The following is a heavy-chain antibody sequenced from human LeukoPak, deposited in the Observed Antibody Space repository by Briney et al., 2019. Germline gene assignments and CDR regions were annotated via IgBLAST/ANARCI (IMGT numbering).Heavy chain of an antibody. D-gene: IGHD1-14*01. CDR1: GGSISSYY. Sequence: SETLSLTCTVSGGSISSYYWSWIRQPPGKGLEWIGYIYYSGSTNYNPSLKSRVTISVDTSKNQFSLKLSSVTAADTAVYYCARDRKNSGLDVWGQGTTVIVSS. CDR2: IYYSGST. CDR3: ARDRKNSGLDV. V-gene: IGHV4-59*01. J-gene: IGHJ6*02.